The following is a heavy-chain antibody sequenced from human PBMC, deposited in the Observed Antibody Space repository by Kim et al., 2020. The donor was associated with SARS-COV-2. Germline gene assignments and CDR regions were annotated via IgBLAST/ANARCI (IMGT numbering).Heavy chain of an antibody. D-gene: IGHD2-2*01. CDR1: GYTFTSYA. J-gene: IGHJ6*02. CDR3: ARDQGIYCSSTSCRYGMDV. CDR2: INAGNGNT. Sequence: ASVKVSCKASGYTFTSYAMHWVRQAPGQRLEWMGWINAGNGNTKYSQKFQGRVTITRDTSASTAYMELSSLRSEYTAVYYCARDQGIYCSSTSCRYGMDVWGQGTTVTVSS. V-gene: IGHV1-3*01.